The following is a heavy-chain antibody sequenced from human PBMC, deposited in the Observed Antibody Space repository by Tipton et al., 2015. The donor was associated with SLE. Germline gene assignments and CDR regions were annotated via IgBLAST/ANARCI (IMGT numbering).Heavy chain of an antibody. CDR3: ARDNNDY. Sequence: GSLRLACAASGFTFSSYSMNWVRQAPGKGLEWVSYISSSSTIYYADSVKGRFTISRDNAKNSLYLQMNSLRAEDTAVYYCARDNNDYWGQGTLVTVSS. CDR2: ISSSSTI. J-gene: IGHJ4*02. V-gene: IGHV3-48*01. CDR1: GFTFSSYS. D-gene: IGHD1/OR15-1a*01.